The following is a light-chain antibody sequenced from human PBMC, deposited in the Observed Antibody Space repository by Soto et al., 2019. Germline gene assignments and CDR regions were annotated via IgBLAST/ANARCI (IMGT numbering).Light chain of an antibody. CDR2: NVS. V-gene: IGLV2-14*03. CDR1: SSDVGGYNH. CDR3: TSSTSGSLYV. J-gene: IGLJ1*01. Sequence: QSVLTQPASVSGSPGQSITISCTGTSSDVGGYNHVSWYQQYPGKVPKLLIYNVSHRPSGASNRFSGSKSGNTASLTISGLQAEDEADYFCTSSTSGSLYVFGTGTKLTVL.